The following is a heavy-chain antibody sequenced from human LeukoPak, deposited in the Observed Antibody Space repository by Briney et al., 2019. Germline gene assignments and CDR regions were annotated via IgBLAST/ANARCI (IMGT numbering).Heavy chain of an antibody. J-gene: IGHJ5*02. CDR3: ARIPSGSGKMIDP. D-gene: IGHD3-10*01. CDR2: VYHNGTP. Sequence: PSETLSLTCAVSVGSISSGNWWSWVRQSPGKGLEWIGEVYHNGTPNYNPSLKSRVTISADTFKNHFSLKLTSVTAADTAVYYCARIPSGSGKMIDPWGQGTLVTVSS. V-gene: IGHV4-4*02. CDR1: VGSISSGNW.